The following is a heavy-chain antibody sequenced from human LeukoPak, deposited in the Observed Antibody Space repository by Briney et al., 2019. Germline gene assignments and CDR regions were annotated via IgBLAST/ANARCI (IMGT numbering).Heavy chain of an antibody. V-gene: IGHV4-31*03. CDR2: IYYSGST. CDR3: AWGLSYGFYYHGMDV. CDR1: GGSISSGGYY. D-gene: IGHD5-18*01. Sequence: SQTLSLTCTVSGGSISSGGYYWSWIRQHPGKGLEWIGYIYYSGSTYYKSSLKSRVTISLDTSKNQISLKLSSVTAADTAVYYCAWGLSYGFYYHGMDVWGKGTTVTVSS. J-gene: IGHJ6*04.